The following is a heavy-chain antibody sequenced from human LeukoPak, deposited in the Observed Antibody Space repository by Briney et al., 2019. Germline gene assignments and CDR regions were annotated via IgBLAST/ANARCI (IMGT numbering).Heavy chain of an antibody. D-gene: IGHD3-9*01. CDR3: ARSPHILTGENFDY. J-gene: IGHJ4*02. Sequence: ASVKVSCKASGYTFTGYYMHWVRQAPGQGLEWMGWINPNSGGTNYAQKFQGRVSMTRDTSIRTAYMQLSRLRSDDTAVYYCARSPHILTGENFDYWGQGTLLIVSS. V-gene: IGHV1-2*02. CDR1: GYTFTGYY. CDR2: INPNSGGT.